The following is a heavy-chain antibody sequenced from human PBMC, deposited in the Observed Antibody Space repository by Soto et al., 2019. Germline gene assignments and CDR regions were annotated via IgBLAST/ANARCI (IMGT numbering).Heavy chain of an antibody. CDR1: GFTFGNFW. V-gene: IGHV3-7*01. CDR3: AVGFHWFDS. CDR2: IKYDGGEQ. Sequence: GGSLRLSCAASGFTFGNFWMSWVRQAPGKGLDWVANIKYDGGEQNYVDSVKVRFTISRDNAKNSLYLQMNSLRAEDTAVYYCAVGFHWFDSWGQGSLVTVSS. J-gene: IGHJ5*01. D-gene: IGHD5-12*01.